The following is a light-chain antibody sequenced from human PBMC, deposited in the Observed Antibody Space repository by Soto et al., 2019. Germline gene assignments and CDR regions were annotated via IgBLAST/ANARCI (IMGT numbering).Light chain of an antibody. CDR1: QSIYSS. CDR3: QQSYSAPYT. CDR2: AAS. J-gene: IGKJ2*01. Sequence: DIQMTQSPSSLSASVGDRVTITCRASQSIYSSLNWYHQKPGKAPKLLIYAASNLQSGVPSTFRGSGSGTDFTLSISSLQPEDFATYYCQQSYSAPYTFGQGNKLEI. V-gene: IGKV1-39*01.